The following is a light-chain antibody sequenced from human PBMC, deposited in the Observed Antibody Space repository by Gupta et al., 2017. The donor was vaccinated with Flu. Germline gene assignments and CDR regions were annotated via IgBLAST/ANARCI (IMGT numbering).Light chain of an antibody. Sequence: QSALTQPASVSGSPGQSITISCTGTSSDVGGYNYVSWYQQHPGKAPKLMIYEVSNRPSGVSNRFSGSKSGNTASLTISGLQAEDEAGYYCSSYTSSSTPLVFGTGTKVTVL. J-gene: IGLJ1*01. CDR1: SSDVGGYNY. CDR2: EVS. CDR3: SSYTSSSTPLV. V-gene: IGLV2-14*01.